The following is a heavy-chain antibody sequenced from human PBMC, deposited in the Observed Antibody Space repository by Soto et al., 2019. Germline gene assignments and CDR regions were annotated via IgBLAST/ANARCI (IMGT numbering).Heavy chain of an antibody. CDR2: IYYSGST. Sequence: PSETLSLTCTVSGDSISGYYWSWIRQPPGKGLQWIGYIYYSGSTNYNPSLKGRVTMSVDTSKNQFSLQVSSVTAADTAVYFCAKYRRTDAEGYTFDYWGQGDLVTVSS. D-gene: IGHD2-15*01. CDR3: AKYRRTDAEGYTFDY. CDR1: GDSISGYY. J-gene: IGHJ4*02. V-gene: IGHV4-59*01.